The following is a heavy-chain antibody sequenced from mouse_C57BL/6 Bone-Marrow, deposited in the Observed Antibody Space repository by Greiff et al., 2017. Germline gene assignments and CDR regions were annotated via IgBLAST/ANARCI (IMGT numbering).Heavy chain of an antibody. J-gene: IGHJ2*01. CDR1: GYTFTSYW. CDR2: IDPSDSYT. V-gene: IGHV1-59*01. D-gene: IGHD2-4*01. CDR3: LGDYDAPYFDY. Sequence: QVQLQQPGAELVRPGPSVKLSCKASGYTFTSYWMHWVKQRPGQGLEWIGVIDPSDSYTNYNQKFKGKATLTVDTSSSTAYMQLSSLTSEDSAVYYCLGDYDAPYFDYWGQGTTLTVSS.